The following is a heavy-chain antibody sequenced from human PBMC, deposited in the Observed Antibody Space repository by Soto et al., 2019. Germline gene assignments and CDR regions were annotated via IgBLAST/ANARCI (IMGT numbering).Heavy chain of an antibody. CDR1: GDNFSKYS. CDR2: IIPLFGTP. J-gene: IGHJ6*02. D-gene: IGHD3-22*01. Sequence: QVQLVQSGAEVKKPGSSVTVSCKASGDNFSKYSFSWVRQAPGQGLEWMGGIIPLFGTPDYAQTVQDRVTISADESTTTLYMGLSILRDEDTGVYYRARAWPRGTMIVVERENFGMDVWGQGTAVTVSS. V-gene: IGHV1-69*01. CDR3: ARAWPRGTMIVVERENFGMDV.